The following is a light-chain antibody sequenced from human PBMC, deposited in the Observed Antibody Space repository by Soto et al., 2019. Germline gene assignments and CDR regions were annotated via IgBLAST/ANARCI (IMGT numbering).Light chain of an antibody. V-gene: IGKV1-39*01. CDR3: HQSYSAPWT. J-gene: IGKJ1*01. Sequence: DIQVTQSPSSLSASVGDRVTITCRASQSISSYLNWYRQKPGRAPNLLIYDASKLQSGVPSRFSGSGSGTDFTLTISSLQPGDFAIYYCHQSYSAPWTFGQGTKVEIK. CDR1: QSISSY. CDR2: DAS.